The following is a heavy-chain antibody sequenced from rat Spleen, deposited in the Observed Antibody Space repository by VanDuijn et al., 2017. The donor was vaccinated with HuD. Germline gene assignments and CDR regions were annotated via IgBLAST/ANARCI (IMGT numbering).Heavy chain of an antibody. D-gene: IGHD1-9*01. V-gene: IGHV5-29*01. CDR1: GFNFNDYW. CDR2: ISYDGSSS. CDR3: TRDPLRVYDY. J-gene: IGHJ2*01. Sequence: EVKLVESGGGLVQPGRSLKLSCAASGFNFNDYWMGWVRQAPTKGLEWVATISYDGSSSYYRDSVKGRFTISRDNAKSTLYLQMDSLRSEDTATYYCTRDPLRVYDYWGQGVMVTVSS.